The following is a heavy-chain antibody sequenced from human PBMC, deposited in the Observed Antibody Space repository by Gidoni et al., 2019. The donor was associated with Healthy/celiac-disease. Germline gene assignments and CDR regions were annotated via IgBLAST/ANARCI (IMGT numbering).Heavy chain of an antibody. CDR3: ARQELELERLGNNWFDP. Sequence: QVQLVEAGGGLVKPGGSLRLSCATSGFTFSATDMSWLRQAPGKGLEWFSYISSSGSTIYYADSVKGRFTISRDNAKNSLYLQMNSLRAEDTAVYYCARQELELERLGNNWFDPWGQGTLVTVSS. V-gene: IGHV3-11*01. D-gene: IGHD1-1*01. J-gene: IGHJ5*02. CDR2: ISSSGSTI. CDR1: GFTFSATD.